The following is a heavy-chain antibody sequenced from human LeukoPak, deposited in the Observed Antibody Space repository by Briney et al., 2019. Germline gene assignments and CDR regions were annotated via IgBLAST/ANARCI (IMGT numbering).Heavy chain of an antibody. CDR2: INHSGST. V-gene: IGHV4-34*01. J-gene: IGHJ4*02. CDR3: ARGGNYTLHNSGSYFDY. CDR1: GGSFSGYY. Sequence: KPLETLSLTCAVYGGSFSGYYWSWIRQPPGKGLEWIGEINHSGSTNYNPSLKSRVTISVDTSKNQFSLKLSSVTAADTAVYYCARGGNYTLHNSGSYFDYWGQGTLVTVSS. D-gene: IGHD4-11*01.